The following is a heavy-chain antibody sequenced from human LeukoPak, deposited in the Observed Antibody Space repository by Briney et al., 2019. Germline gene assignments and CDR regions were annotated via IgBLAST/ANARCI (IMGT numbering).Heavy chain of an antibody. J-gene: IGHJ3*02. D-gene: IGHD3-22*01. Sequence: GRSLRLSCAASGFTFSSYGMDWVRQAPGKGLEWAAAIWYDGSNKHYADSVKGRFTISRDNSKNTLYLQMNSLRAEDTAVYYCAREYYYDCSLAFDIWGQGTMVTVSS. CDR2: IWYDGSNK. V-gene: IGHV3-33*01. CDR1: GFTFSSYG. CDR3: AREYYYDCSLAFDI.